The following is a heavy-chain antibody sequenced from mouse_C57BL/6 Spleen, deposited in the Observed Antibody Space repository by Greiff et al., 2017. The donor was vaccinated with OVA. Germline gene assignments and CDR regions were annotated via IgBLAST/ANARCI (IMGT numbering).Heavy chain of an antibody. CDR2: INPNNGGT. V-gene: IGHV1-18*01. Sequence: EVQLQQSGPELVKPGASVKIPCKASGYTFTDYNMDWVKQSHGKSLEWIGDINPNNGGTIYNQKFKGKATLTVDKSSSTAYMELRSLTSEDTAVYYCASRESSGYVGAMDYWGQGTSVTVSS. CDR1: GYTFTDYN. D-gene: IGHD3-2*02. J-gene: IGHJ4*01. CDR3: ASRESSGYVGAMDY.